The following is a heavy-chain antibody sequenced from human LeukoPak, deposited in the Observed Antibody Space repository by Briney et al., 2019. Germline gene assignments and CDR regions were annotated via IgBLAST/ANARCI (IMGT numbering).Heavy chain of an antibody. CDR2: IDYRGST. CDR1: GDSISTYY. D-gene: IGHD2-15*01. Sequence: PSETLSLTCTVSGDSISTYYWSWIRQPPGKGLEWIAYIDYRGSTTYNPSLRSRVTISVDTSKNQFSLKLSSVTAADTAVYYCAREAHCSGGSCYYADYWGQGNLVTVSS. CDR3: AREAHCSGGSCYYADY. V-gene: IGHV4-59*01. J-gene: IGHJ4*02.